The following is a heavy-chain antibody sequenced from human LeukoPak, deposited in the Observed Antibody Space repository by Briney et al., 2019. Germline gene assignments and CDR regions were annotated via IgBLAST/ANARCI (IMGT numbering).Heavy chain of an antibody. CDR2: IYYSGST. Sequence: SETLSLTCTVSGGSISSYYWSWIRQPPGKGLEWIGYIYYSGSTNYNPSLKSRVTISVDTSKNQFSLKLSSVTAADTAVYYRARKIRARWYNWFDPWGQGTLVTVSS. CDR3: ARKIRARWYNWFDP. D-gene: IGHD2-15*01. V-gene: IGHV4-59*08. CDR1: GGSISSYY. J-gene: IGHJ5*02.